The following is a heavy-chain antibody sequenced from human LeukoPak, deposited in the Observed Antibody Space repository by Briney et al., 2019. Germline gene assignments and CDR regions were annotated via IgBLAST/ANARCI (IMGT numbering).Heavy chain of an antibody. D-gene: IGHD4-11*01. Sequence: PSETLSLTCTVSGGSISSSSYYWGWIRQPPGKGLEWIGSIYYSGSTYYNPSLKSRVTISVDTSKNQFSLKLSSVTAADTAVYYCARLVAQYNWFDPWGQGTLVTVSS. CDR1: GGSISSSSYY. V-gene: IGHV4-39*01. J-gene: IGHJ5*02. CDR3: ARLVAQYNWFDP. CDR2: IYYSGST.